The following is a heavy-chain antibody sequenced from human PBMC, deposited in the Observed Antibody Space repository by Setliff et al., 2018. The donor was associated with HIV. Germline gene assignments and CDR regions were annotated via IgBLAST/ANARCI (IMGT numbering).Heavy chain of an antibody. D-gene: IGHD6-6*01. V-gene: IGHV5-51*01. CDR2: IYPGDSDA. J-gene: IGHJ4*02. Sequence: GESLKISCRASGYDVTRYWIGWVRQMPGQGLEWMGVIYPGDSDARYSPSFQDQVTMSADKSISTAYLQWSSLKASDTGMYFCARASLAARPRHNRPWLVVNSPLDSWGQGTLVTVSS. CDR3: ARASLAARPRHNRPWLVVNSPLDS. CDR1: GYDVTRYW.